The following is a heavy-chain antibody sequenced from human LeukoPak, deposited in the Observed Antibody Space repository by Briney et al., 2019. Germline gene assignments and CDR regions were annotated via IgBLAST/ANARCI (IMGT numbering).Heavy chain of an antibody. D-gene: IGHD2-21*02. Sequence: GGSLRLSCAVSGFTFSSYSMNWVRQAPGKGLEWVSYISGDSSTIYYADSVKGRFTISRDNAKNSLFLQMNSLRAEDTAVYFCARAHVTGVDAFDIWGQGTMVTVSS. V-gene: IGHV3-48*04. J-gene: IGHJ3*02. CDR2: ISGDSSTI. CDR3: ARAHVTGVDAFDI. CDR1: GFTFSSYS.